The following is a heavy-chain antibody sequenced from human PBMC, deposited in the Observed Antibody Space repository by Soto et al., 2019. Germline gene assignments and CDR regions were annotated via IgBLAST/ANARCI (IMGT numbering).Heavy chain of an antibody. D-gene: IGHD6-13*01. CDR3: ATVLNPEGIAAAGDAFDI. Sequence: ASVKVSCKASGYTFTGYYMHWVRQAPGQGLEWMGWINPNSGGTNYAQKFQGWVTMTRDTSISTAYMELSRLRSDDTAVYYCATVLNPEGIAAAGDAFDIWGQGTMVTVSS. CDR2: INPNSGGT. J-gene: IGHJ3*02. V-gene: IGHV1-2*04. CDR1: GYTFTGYY.